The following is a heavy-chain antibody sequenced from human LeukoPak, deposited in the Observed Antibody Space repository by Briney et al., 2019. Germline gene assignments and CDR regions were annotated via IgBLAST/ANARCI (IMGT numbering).Heavy chain of an antibody. CDR1: GFTFSSYA. CDR2: ISSSGDST. J-gene: IGHJ4*02. CDR3: AKHDSSTYY. V-gene: IGHV3-64*01. D-gene: IGHD2/OR15-2a*01. Sequence: GGSLRLSCAASGFTFSSYAMHWVRQAPGKGLEYVSAISSSGDSTYYANSVRGRFTISRDNSKNTLYLQMGSLRAEDTAVYYCAKHDSSTYYWGQGTLVTVSS.